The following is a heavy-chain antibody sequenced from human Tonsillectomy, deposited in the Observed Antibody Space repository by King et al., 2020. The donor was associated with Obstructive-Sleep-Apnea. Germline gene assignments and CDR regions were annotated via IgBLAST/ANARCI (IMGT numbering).Heavy chain of an antibody. CDR1: GGSISSGGYY. Sequence: VQLQESGPGLVKPSQTLSLTCTVSGGSISSGGYYWSWIRQHPGKGLDWIGYIYYIGSTYYNPSLTSRVTISVATSKNQFSLKLSSVTAADTAVYYCARAGGVGATGGNWFDPWGQGTLVTVSS. V-gene: IGHV4-31*03. J-gene: IGHJ5*02. CDR2: IYYIGST. CDR3: ARAGGVGATGGNWFDP. D-gene: IGHD1-26*01.